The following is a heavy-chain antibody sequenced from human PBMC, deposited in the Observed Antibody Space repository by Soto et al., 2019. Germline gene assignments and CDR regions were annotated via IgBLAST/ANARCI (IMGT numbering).Heavy chain of an antibody. CDR2: INHSGST. CDR1: GGSISGYC. CDR3: ARDKITGLFDY. V-gene: IGHV4-34*01. Sequence: SETLPLTCAVYGGSISGYCWTWIRQPPGTGLEWIGKINHSGSTNYNPSLKSRVTISVDTSKSQFSLKLTSVTAADTAVYYCARDKITGLFDYWGQGTLVTVSS. D-gene: IGHD2-8*02. J-gene: IGHJ4*02.